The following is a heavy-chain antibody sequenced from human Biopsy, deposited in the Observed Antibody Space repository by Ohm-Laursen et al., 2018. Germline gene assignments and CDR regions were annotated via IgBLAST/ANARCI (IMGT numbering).Heavy chain of an antibody. J-gene: IGHJ4*02. CDR2: IFYRGST. D-gene: IGHD1-1*01. V-gene: IGHV4-39*01. CDR1: GGSISNNNYY. Sequence: SQTLSLTCTVSGGSISNNNYYWGWLRQPPGKGLEWIGSIFYRGSTHYKPSLKSQVNISVDTSKNQLSMKLNSVTAADTAVYYCAADINVWNVNYWGQGTQVTVSS. CDR3: AADINVWNVNY.